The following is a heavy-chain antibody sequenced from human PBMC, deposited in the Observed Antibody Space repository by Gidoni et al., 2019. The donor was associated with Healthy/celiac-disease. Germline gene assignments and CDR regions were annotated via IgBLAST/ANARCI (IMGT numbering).Heavy chain of an antibody. CDR3: ARVIAAAEIDAFDI. CDR1: GFTFSSYW. CDR2: IKQDGSEK. D-gene: IGHD6-13*01. J-gene: IGHJ3*02. Sequence: EVQLVESGGGLVQPGGSLRLSCAASGFTFSSYWMRWVRQAPGKGLEWVANIKQDGSEKYYVDSVKGRFTISRDNAKNSLYLKMNSLRAEDTAVYYCARVIAAAEIDAFDIWGQGTMVTVSS. V-gene: IGHV3-7*04.